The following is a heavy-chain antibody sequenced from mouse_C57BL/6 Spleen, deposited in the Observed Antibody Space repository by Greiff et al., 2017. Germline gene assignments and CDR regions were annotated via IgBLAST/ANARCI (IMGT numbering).Heavy chain of an antibody. J-gene: IGHJ3*01. CDR3: ARTLYGPFAY. V-gene: IGHV1-64*01. Sequence: QVQLQQSGAELVKPGASVKLSCKASGYTFTSYWMHWVKQRPGQGLEWIGMIHPNSGSTNYNEKFKSKATLTVDKSSSTAYMQLSSLTSEDSAVYYCARTLYGPFAYWGQGTLVTVSA. CDR1: GYTFTSYW. CDR2: IHPNSGST. D-gene: IGHD1-1*01.